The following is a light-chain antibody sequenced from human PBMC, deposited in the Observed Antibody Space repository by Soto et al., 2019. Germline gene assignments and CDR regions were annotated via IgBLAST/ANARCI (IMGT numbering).Light chain of an antibody. CDR1: QGITTH. J-gene: IGKJ5*01. CDR3: QQYNNWAIT. V-gene: IGKV1-5*01. CDR2: YVS. Sequence: DIQMTQSPSTLSASLGERVTITCGASQGITTHFPWYQQKPGQAPKLLIYYVSILESGVPSRFSGSGSGTDFTLTINSLQPEDFATYYCQQYNNWAITFGQGTRLENK.